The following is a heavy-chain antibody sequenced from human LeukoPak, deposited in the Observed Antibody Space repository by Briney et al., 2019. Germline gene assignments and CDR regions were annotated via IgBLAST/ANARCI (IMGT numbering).Heavy chain of an antibody. D-gene: IGHD1-1*01. CDR1: GFTFSSYA. J-gene: IGHJ3*02. V-gene: IGHV3-30*04. Sequence: GGSLGLSCAASGFTFSSYAMHWVRQAPGKGLEWVAVISYDGSNKYYADSVKGRFTISRDNSKNTLYLQMNSLRAEDTAVYYCARSALSTEGALDIWGQGTMVTVSS. CDR2: ISYDGSNK. CDR3: ARSALSTEGALDI.